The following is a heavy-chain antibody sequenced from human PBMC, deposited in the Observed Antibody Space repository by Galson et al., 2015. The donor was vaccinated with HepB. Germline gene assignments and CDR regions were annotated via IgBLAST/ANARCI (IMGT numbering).Heavy chain of an antibody. D-gene: IGHD2-2*01. CDR2: IHYTGNT. CDR1: GVSISSSLYY. Sequence: ETLSLTCTVSGVSISSSLYYWVWVRQPPEKGLEWIESIHYTGNTYYKSSLKSRVTISADMSKNQFTLKVNSVTAADTAVYYCARAAGDTSTYANDYWGQGILVTVSS. V-gene: IGHV4-39*06. J-gene: IGHJ4*02. CDR3: ARAAGDTSTYANDY.